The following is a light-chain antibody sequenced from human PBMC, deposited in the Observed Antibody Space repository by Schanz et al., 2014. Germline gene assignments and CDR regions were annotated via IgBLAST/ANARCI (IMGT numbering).Light chain of an antibody. CDR3: QQYYSAPRT. Sequence: DIQMTQSPSSLSASVGDRVTITCQASQDISNYLNWYQQKPGKAPRLLIYDATVLETGVPSRFSGSGSGTDFTLTISDLQAEDVALYYCQQYYSAPRTFGRGTQVEIK. J-gene: IGKJ1*01. CDR1: QDISNY. V-gene: IGKV1-33*01. CDR2: DAT.